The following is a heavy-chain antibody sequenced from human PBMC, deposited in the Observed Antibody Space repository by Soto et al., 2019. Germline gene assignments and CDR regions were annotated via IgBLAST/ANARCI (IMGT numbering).Heavy chain of an antibody. CDR3: ARARESAFDI. J-gene: IGHJ3*02. Sequence: EVQLVESGGGLVQPGRSLRLSCTASGFTFGDYAMSWVRQAPGKGLEWVGFIRSKAYGGTTEYAASVKGRFTISRDNAKNSLYLQMNSLRAEDTAVYYCARARESAFDIWGQGTMVTVSS. V-gene: IGHV3-49*04. CDR2: IRSKAYGGTT. CDR1: GFTFGDYA.